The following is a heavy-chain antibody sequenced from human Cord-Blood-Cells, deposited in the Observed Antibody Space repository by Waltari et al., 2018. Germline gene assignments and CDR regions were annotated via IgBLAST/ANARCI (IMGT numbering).Heavy chain of an antibody. CDR2: INAGNGNA. D-gene: IGHD2-2*01. Sequence: HVQLVPSGAEVQKPGASVQVSSKASGYTFTSYAIHWVRQAPGQSLEWMGWINAGNGNAKYSQKFQGRGTITRDTAARTAYMELSSLRSEDTAVYYCARDSPADSFDYWGQGTLVTVSS. CDR3: ARDSPADSFDY. CDR1: GYTFTSYA. J-gene: IGHJ4*02. V-gene: IGHV1-3*01.